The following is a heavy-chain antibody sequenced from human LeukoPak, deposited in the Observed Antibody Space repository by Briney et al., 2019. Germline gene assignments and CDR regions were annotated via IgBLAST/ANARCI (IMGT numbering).Heavy chain of an antibody. Sequence: GASVKVSCIPSVYTFTSYEINCGRQATGQGREWMGWMNPNSGSTGYAQKFQGRVTITRNTSISTAYMELSGLRSEDTAVYYCERGRSTGYPYYLVQGTLVTVSS. CDR2: MNPNSGST. V-gene: IGHV1-8*03. J-gene: IGHJ4*02. D-gene: IGHD3-9*01. CDR3: ERGRSTGYPYY. CDR1: VYTFTSYE.